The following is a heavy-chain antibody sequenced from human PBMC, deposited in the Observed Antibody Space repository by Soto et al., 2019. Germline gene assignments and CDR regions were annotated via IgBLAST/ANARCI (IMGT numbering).Heavy chain of an antibody. CDR2: IDPSDSYT. V-gene: IGHV5-10-1*01. CDR1: GYSFTSYW. D-gene: IGHD2-21*01. CDR3: ARRGETSRYYGMDV. Sequence: GVSLKISCKGSGYSFTSYWISWVRQMPGKGVEWMGRIDPSDSYTNYSRSFQGHVTSSADKAISTAYLQWSSLKASDTAMYYCARRGETSRYYGMDVWGQGTTVTVSS. J-gene: IGHJ6*02.